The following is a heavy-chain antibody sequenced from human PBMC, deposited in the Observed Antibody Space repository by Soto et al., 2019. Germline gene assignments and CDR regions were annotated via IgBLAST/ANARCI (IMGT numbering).Heavy chain of an antibody. V-gene: IGHV5-51*01. CDR2: VYPSDSDV. CDR3: ARMGGYWSLRNAFDI. Sequence: GESLKISCQGTGYRFSSSWIGWVRQKPGKGLEWLGNVYPSDSDVIYSPAFEGQVTISADNSINTAYLQLLNLKASDTAMYYCARMGGYWSLRNAFDIWGQGTMVTVSS. CDR1: GYRFSSSW. J-gene: IGHJ3*02. D-gene: IGHD5-18*01.